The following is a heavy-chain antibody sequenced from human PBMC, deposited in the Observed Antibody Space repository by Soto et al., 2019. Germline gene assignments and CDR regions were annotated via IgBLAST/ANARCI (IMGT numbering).Heavy chain of an antibody. CDR2: ISYSGTT. CDR3: ARGATVTQYDY. D-gene: IGHD4-17*01. J-gene: IGHJ4*02. V-gene: IGHV4-61*01. Sequence: SETLSLTCTVSGVSVSSGSFYWAWLRQPPGKGLEWIGFISYSGTTNYNPSLKSRVAISVDTSRSHISLKVSSLTAADTAVYYCARGATVTQYDYWGQGTLVTVSS. CDR1: GVSVSSGSFY.